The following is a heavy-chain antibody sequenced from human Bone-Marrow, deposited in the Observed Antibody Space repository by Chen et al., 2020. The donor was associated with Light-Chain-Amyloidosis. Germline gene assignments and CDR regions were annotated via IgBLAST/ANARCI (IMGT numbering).Heavy chain of an antibody. V-gene: IGHV4-34*01. CDR3: AGGNDYYFDL. D-gene: IGHD5-12*01. CDR1: GGPLSDYY. J-gene: IGHJ2*01. Sequence: QVRLQQWGAGRLKSSETLSLTCAVFGGPLSDYYWSWSRQRPGKGLEYIGETSHRGKTIYTPSFKSRVTISVDLSKNQFSLKLASVTAEDTAVYYCAGGNDYYFDLWGRGTLVAVSS. CDR2: TSHRGKT.